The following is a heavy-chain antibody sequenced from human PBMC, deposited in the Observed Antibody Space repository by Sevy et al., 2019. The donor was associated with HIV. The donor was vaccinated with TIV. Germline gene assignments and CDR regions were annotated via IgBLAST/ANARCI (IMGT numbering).Heavy chain of an antibody. Sequence: GESLKISCATSGVTISNYAMNWVRQAPGKGLEWVSGISGSGGSTYYADSVKGRFTISRDNSKNTLYLQMNSLRAEDTAVYYCARRAATYFDYWGQGTLVTVSS. D-gene: IGHD2-15*01. CDR3: ARRAATYFDY. CDR1: GVTISNYA. V-gene: IGHV3-23*01. CDR2: ISGSGGST. J-gene: IGHJ4*02.